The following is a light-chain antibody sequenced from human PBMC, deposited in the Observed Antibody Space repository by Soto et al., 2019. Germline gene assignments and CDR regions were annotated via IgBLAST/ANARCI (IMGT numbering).Light chain of an antibody. CDR3: QSYDSSVSGYV. Sequence: VLEQPPSLSVATGKSVTISCTGSSSNIGSSYDVHCYQQLPGTAPKLLIFAKTNRPSGVPDRFSGSKSGTSASLAITVLQAEDEADYYFQSYDSSVSGYVFGTGTKATVL. J-gene: IGLJ1*01. V-gene: IGLV1-40*01. CDR1: SSNIGSSYD. CDR2: AKT.